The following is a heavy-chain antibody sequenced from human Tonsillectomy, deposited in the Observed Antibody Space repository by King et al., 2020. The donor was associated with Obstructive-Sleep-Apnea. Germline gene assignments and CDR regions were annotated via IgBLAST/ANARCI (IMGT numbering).Heavy chain of an antibody. Sequence: QLVQSGAEVKKPGASVKVSCKASGGTFSRSVISWGRQAPGQGLEWMGGSIPILGTAKYAQKFHGRDTITADESTSTAYMELYSLISEDTAVYYWARSLRLGNVWGQGTTVTVSS. J-gene: IGHJ6*02. CDR2: SIPILGTA. CDR3: ARSLRLGNV. D-gene: IGHD3-10*01. CDR1: GGTFSRSV. V-gene: IGHV1-69*01.